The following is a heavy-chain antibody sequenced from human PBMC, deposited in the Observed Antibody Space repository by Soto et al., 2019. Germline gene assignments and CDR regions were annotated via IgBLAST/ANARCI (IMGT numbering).Heavy chain of an antibody. CDR2: INGDGSTS. Sequence: EVQLVESGGGLVQPGGSLRLSCAASGFTFTTFWMHWVRQAPGKGLVWVSRINGDGSTSNYADSVKGRFTISRDSAKNTVSLQMNSMRAEDTAVYYCARDQDTYGLGVSDRWGQGTLVTVSP. CDR3: ARDQDTYGLGVSDR. D-gene: IGHD3-10*01. CDR1: GFTFTTFW. J-gene: IGHJ5*02. V-gene: IGHV3-74*01.